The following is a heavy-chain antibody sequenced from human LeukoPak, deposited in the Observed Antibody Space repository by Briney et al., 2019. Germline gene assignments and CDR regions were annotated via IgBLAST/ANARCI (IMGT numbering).Heavy chain of an antibody. CDR1: GFTFSSYW. Sequence: GGSLRLSCASSGFTFSSYWMPWVRQAPGKGLVWVSSISNNGGGTYYADSVKGRLSISRDNSKNTLYLQINSLRAEDTAMYYCAKSMSTAYRGFFDYWGQGTLVSVSS. V-gene: IGHV3-23*01. CDR3: AKSMSTAYRGFFDY. CDR2: ISNNGGGT. D-gene: IGHD5-18*01. J-gene: IGHJ4*02.